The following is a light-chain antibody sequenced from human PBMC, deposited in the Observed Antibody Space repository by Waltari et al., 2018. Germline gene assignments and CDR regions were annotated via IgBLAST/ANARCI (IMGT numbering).Light chain of an antibody. V-gene: IGLV2-23*01. J-gene: IGLJ2*01. CDR3: CSFAGSSPHVV. CDR1: RSTVGTYNL. Sequence: QSALTQPASVSGSPGQSITISCTGTRSTVGTYNLVSLYQHHPGKAPKLMIYESTKRPSGVSNRFSGSKSGNTASLTISGLQAEDEADYYCCSFAGSSPHVVFGGGTKLTVL. CDR2: EST.